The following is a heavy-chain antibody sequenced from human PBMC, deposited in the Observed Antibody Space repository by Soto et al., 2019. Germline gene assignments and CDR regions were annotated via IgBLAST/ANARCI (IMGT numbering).Heavy chain of an antibody. J-gene: IGHJ4*01. V-gene: IGHV3-30*18. CDR3: AKEITVAGDFDY. CDR1: GFTFSSYG. D-gene: IGHD6-19*01. CDR2: ISYDGSNK. Sequence: GGSLRLSCAASGFTFSSYGMHWVRQAPGKGLEWVAVISYDGSNKYYADSVKGRFTISRDNSKNTLYLQMNSLRAEDTAVYYCAKEITVAGDFDYWGHGTLVTVSS.